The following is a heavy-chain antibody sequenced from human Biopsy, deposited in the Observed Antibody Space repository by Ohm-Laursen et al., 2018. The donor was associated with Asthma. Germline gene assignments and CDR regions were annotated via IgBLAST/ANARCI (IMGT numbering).Heavy chain of an antibody. V-gene: IGHV1-24*01. CDR1: GSGLTKIS. Sequence: ASVKVSCKVSGSGLTKISMHWVRQAPGKGLEWLGGFDAEDGETIYAQGFEGRVTMMEESFTNTAYLELRSLRSEDTAVYYCANSVSFAVWDWFDPWGQGTLVIVSS. CDR3: ANSVSFAVWDWFDP. CDR2: FDAEDGET. J-gene: IGHJ5*02. D-gene: IGHD3-16*01.